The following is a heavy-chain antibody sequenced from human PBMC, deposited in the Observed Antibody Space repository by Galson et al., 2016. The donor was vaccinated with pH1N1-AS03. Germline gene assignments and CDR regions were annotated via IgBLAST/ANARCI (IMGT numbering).Heavy chain of an antibody. J-gene: IGHJ6*02. CDR3: ARGRSSAMDV. CDR2: TYYRSRWYN. D-gene: IGHD5/OR15-5a*01. CDR1: GDIVSSNSVA. V-gene: IGHV6-1*01. Sequence: CAISGDIVSSNSVAWNWIRQSPSRGLEWLGRTYYRSRWYNDYALSVKSRITINPDTSKNQFSLHLNSVASEDTAVYYCARGRSSAMDVWGQGTTVTVSS.